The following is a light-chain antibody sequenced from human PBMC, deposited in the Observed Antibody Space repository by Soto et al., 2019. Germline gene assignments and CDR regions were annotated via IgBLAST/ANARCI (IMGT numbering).Light chain of an antibody. CDR2: GNN. Sequence: QPVLTQSPSVSGAPGQRVSISCTGTSSNIGAGFDVHWYQQLPATAPKLLIYGNNNRPSGVPDRFSGSKSGTSASLAITGLQAEDEADYYCQSYDTNLSGASVFGTGTKVTVL. J-gene: IGLJ1*01. CDR3: QSYDTNLSGASV. CDR1: SSNIGAGFD. V-gene: IGLV1-40*01.